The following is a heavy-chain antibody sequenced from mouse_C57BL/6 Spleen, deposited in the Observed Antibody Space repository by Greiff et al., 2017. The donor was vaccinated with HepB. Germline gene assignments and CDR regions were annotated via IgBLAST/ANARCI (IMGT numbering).Heavy chain of an antibody. J-gene: IGHJ4*01. CDR2: INPNYGTT. Sequence: HLVESGPELVKPGASVKISCKASGYSFTDYNMNWVKQSNGKSLEWIGVINPNYGTTSYNQKFKGKATLTVDQSSSTAYMQLNSLTSEDSAVYYCTQTGTGYYAMDYWGQGTSVTVSS. CDR3: TQTGTGYYAMDY. V-gene: IGHV1-39*01. D-gene: IGHD4-1*01. CDR1: GYSFTDYN.